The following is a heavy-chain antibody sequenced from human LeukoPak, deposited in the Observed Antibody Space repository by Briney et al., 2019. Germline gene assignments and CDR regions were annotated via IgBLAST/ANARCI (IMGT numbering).Heavy chain of an antibody. CDR3: AKARGVRN. J-gene: IGHJ4*02. D-gene: IGHD2-8*01. V-gene: IGHV3-23*01. CDR1: GFTFSSHA. Sequence: GGSLRVSCAASGFTFSSHAMSSVRQAPGKGLEWVSAFSGSGGSTYCAGSVNRRLTISRDNSKIALYLQVNRLRGEDTAVYNCAKARGVRNWGQGTLVTVSS. CDR2: FSGSGGST.